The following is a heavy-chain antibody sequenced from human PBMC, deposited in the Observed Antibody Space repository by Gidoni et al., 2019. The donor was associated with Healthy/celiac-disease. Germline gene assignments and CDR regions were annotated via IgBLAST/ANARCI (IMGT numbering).Heavy chain of an antibody. D-gene: IGHD5-12*01. Sequence: QVQLQQWCAGLLKPSETLSLTCAVYGGSFSGYYWSWIRQPPGKGLEWIGEINHSGSTNYNPSLKSRVTISVDTSKNQFSLKLSSVTAADTAVYYCAGYGEMATFDYWGQGTLVTVSS. V-gene: IGHV4-34*01. J-gene: IGHJ4*02. CDR3: AGYGEMATFDY. CDR1: GGSFSGYY. CDR2: INHSGST.